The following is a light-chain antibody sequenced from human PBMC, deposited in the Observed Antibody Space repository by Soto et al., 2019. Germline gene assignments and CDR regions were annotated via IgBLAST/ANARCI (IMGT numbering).Light chain of an antibody. CDR2: WAS. J-gene: IGKJ1*01. CDR3: QQYYSTPWT. CDR1: QSVLYSSNNKNY. Sequence: DIVMTQSPDSLAVSLGERATINCKSSQSVLYSSNNKNYLAWYQQKPGQPPKLLIYWASTRESGVPDRFSGSGSGTDFTPTITSLQAEDVAVYYCQQYYSTPWTFVQGTKVDIK. V-gene: IGKV4-1*01.